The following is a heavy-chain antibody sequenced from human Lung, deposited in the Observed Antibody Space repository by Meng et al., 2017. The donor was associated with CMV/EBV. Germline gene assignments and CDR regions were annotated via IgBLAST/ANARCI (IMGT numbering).Heavy chain of an antibody. CDR3: AREVGEWPNFDGMAV. Sequence: SVKVSCKTSGGTFSYAFSWVRQAPGQGLEWMGGIVAILGRANYAQKFQGRVTISMDESTSTAYMELSSLESEDTAVYYCAREVGEWPNFDGMAVWGQGTTVTVPS. CDR2: IVAILGRA. J-gene: IGHJ6*02. CDR1: GGTFSYA. D-gene: IGHD2-21*01. V-gene: IGHV1-69*05.